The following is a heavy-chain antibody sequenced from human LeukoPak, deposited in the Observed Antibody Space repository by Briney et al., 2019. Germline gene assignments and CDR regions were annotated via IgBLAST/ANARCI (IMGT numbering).Heavy chain of an antibody. D-gene: IGHD6-19*01. Sequence: KPSQTLSVTCAISGDSVSSNNGAWNWIRQSPSRGLEWLGRTYYRSKWYNDYAESMKGRITINSDTSKNQFSLQLSPVTPEDTAVYYCARDLGNSGWYTFDYWGQGTLVTVSS. CDR3: ARDLGNSGWYTFDY. J-gene: IGHJ4*02. V-gene: IGHV6-1*01. CDR2: TYYRSKWYN. CDR1: GDSVSSNNGA.